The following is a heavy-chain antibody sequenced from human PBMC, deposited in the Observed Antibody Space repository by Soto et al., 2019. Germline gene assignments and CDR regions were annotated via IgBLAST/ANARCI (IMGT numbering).Heavy chain of an antibody. Sequence: QVQLQQWGAGPLKPSETLSLSCGVSGEALGGYYWSWIRQSSGKGLEWIGQINHSGDTKYNPSLKSRVTLSVATSKNHPSLKLTSVTAADTAVYYCARVSPFYDILTGRYHYYRLDVWGQGTTVTVSS. J-gene: IGHJ6*02. D-gene: IGHD3-9*01. CDR3: ARVSPFYDILTGRYHYYRLDV. CDR2: INHSGDT. V-gene: IGHV4-34*01. CDR1: GEALGGYY.